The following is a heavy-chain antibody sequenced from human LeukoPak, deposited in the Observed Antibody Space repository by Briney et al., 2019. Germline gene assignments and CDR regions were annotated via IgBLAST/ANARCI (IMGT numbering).Heavy chain of an antibody. CDR3: AKDLAFGTTYYFDY. D-gene: IGHD1-7*01. CDR1: GFTFSSYA. Sequence: GGSLRLSCAASGFTFSSYAMNWVRQAPGKGLEWVSGISGSGGSTYYADSVKGRFTISRDNSKNTLYLQMNSLRAEDTAVYYCAKDLAFGTTYYFDYWGQGTLVTVSS. CDR2: ISGSGGST. V-gene: IGHV3-23*01. J-gene: IGHJ4*02.